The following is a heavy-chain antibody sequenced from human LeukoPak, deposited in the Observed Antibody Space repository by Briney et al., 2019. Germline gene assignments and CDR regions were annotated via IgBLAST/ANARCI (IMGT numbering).Heavy chain of an antibody. D-gene: IGHD6-19*01. Sequence: ESGPTLVKPTQTLTLTCTFSGFSLSTSGVGVGWIRQPPVKALEWLALIYWDDDKRYSPSLKSRLTITKDTSKNQVVLTMTNMDPVDTATYYCAHSWEYSSALNHDAFDIWGQGTMVTVSS. CDR1: GFSLSTSGVG. V-gene: IGHV2-5*02. J-gene: IGHJ3*02. CDR2: IYWDDDK. CDR3: AHSWEYSSALNHDAFDI.